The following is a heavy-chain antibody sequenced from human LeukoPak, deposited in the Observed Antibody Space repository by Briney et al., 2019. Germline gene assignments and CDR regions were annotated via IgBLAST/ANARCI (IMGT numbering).Heavy chain of an antibody. D-gene: IGHD3-10*01. Sequence: ASVKVSCKASGYTFTGYYMHWVRQAPGQGLEWMGWINPNSGGTNYAQKFQGRVTMTRDTSISTAYMELSRLRSDDTAVYYCARSRPIYGSGSHYLYNWFDPWGQGTLVTVSS. CDR1: GYTFTGYY. J-gene: IGHJ5*02. CDR3: ARSRPIYGSGSHYLYNWFDP. V-gene: IGHV1-2*02. CDR2: INPNSGGT.